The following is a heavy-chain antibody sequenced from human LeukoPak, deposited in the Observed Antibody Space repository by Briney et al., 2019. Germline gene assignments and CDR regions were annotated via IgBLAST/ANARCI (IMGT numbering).Heavy chain of an antibody. J-gene: IGHJ4*02. Sequence: PGGSLRLSCAASGFSFSDYYMSWIRQAPGKGLEWVSYISSSSSYTNYADSVKGRFTISRDNSKNTLYLQMNSLRADDTAVYYCAKFFDILTGYFDSWGQGTLVTVSS. CDR2: ISSSSSYT. D-gene: IGHD3-9*01. V-gene: IGHV3-11*03. CDR1: GFSFSDYY. CDR3: AKFFDILTGYFDS.